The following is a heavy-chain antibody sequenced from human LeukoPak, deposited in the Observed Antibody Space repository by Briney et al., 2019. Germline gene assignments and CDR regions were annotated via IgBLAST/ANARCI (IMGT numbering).Heavy chain of an antibody. CDR3: APTYRDILTGHLSGY. CDR2: ISSSSSYI. D-gene: IGHD3-9*01. CDR1: GFTFSSYS. J-gene: IGHJ4*02. Sequence: SGGSLRLSCAASGFTFSSYSMNWVRQAPGKGLEWVSSISSSSSYIYYADSVKGRFTISRDNAKNSLYLQMNSLRAEDTAVYYCAPTYRDILTGHLSGYWGQGTLVTVSS. V-gene: IGHV3-21*01.